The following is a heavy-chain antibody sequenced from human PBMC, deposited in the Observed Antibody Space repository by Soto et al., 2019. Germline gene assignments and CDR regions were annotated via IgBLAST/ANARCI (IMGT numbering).Heavy chain of an antibody. CDR2: INHSGSS. Sequence: SETQCVTWCVEVGSFVVYDCSGIRQPPGKGLEWIGEINHSGSSNYNPSLKSRVTISVDTYKNQFSLTLSSVTAADTAVYYCERFTAMASYYYYYSGTDVWGQGTTVTV. CDR3: ERFTAMASYYYYYSGTDV. D-gene: IGHD5-18*01. CDR1: VGSFVVYD. J-gene: IGHJ6*01. V-gene: IGHV4-34*01.